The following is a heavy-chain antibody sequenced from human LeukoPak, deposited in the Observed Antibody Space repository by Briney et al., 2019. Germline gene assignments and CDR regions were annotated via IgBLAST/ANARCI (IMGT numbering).Heavy chain of an antibody. Sequence: PGGSLRLSCAASGFTFSSYGMHWVRQAPGKGLEWVAVISYDGSNKYYADSVKGRFTISRDNSKNTLYLQMNSLRAEDTAVYYCAKDGGDGYKNYYYYGMDVWAKGPRSPSP. J-gene: IGHJ6*02. D-gene: IGHD5-24*01. CDR2: ISYDGSNK. CDR3: AKDGGDGYKNYYYYGMDV. CDR1: GFTFSSYG. V-gene: IGHV3-30*18.